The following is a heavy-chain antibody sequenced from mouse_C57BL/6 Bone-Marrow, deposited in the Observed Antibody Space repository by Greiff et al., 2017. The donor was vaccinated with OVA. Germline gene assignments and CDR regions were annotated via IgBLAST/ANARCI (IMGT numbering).Heavy chain of an antibody. V-gene: IGHV5-12*01. J-gene: IGHJ3*01. D-gene: IGHD2-3*01. CDR2: ISNGGGST. Sequence: VESGGGLVQPGGSLKLSCAASGFTFSDYYMYWVRQTPEKRLEWVAYISNGGGSTYYPDTVKGRFTISRDNAKNTLYLQMSRLKSEDTAMYYCARHGYCAWFAYWGQGTLVTVSA. CDR3: ARHGYCAWFAY. CDR1: GFTFSDYY.